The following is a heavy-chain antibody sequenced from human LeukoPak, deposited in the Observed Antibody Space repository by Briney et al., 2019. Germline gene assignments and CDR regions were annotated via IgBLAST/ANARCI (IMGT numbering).Heavy chain of an antibody. J-gene: IGHJ4*02. D-gene: IGHD4-17*01. CDR1: GFIFSSYS. CDR3: ARGETAVTSYLHF. Sequence: GGSLRLSCAASGFIFSSYSMNWVRRAPGKGLEWVAFISYRGDTMYYADSVRGRFTISRDNAMSSLYLQMNSLRDDDTAVYYCARGETAVTSYLHFRGQGTLVTVSS. CDR2: ISYRGDTM. V-gene: IGHV3-48*02.